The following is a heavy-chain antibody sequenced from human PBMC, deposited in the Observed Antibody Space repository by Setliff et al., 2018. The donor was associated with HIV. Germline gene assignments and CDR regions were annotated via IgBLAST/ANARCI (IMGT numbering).Heavy chain of an antibody. D-gene: IGHD6-19*01. CDR3: ARSPRIGVAGEFEY. Sequence: LSLTCAVSGGSMNSGGYSWSWIRQPPGKGLEWIGYIYTSGSVNYNPSLNSRVTISVDTYKNQFSLKVNSVTAADTAVYYCARSPRIGVAGEFEYWGQGTLVTVSS. J-gene: IGHJ4*02. CDR1: GGSMNSGGYS. V-gene: IGHV4-30-2*01. CDR2: IYTSGSV.